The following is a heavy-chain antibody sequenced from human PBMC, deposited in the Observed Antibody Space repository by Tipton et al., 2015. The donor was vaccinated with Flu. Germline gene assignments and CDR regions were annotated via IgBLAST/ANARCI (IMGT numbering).Heavy chain of an antibody. CDR3: ATLQAPPGPPS. CDR1: GGSFSNYY. D-gene: IGHD6-13*01. J-gene: IGHJ5*02. Sequence: LRLSCAVHGGSFSNYYWNWIRQPPGKGLEWIGYIFYTGDTSYNPSLKSRVTISTETSKNQFSLKLTSVTAADTAVYYCATLQAPPGPPSWGQGTLVTVSS. V-gene: IGHV4-59*12. CDR2: IFYTGDT.